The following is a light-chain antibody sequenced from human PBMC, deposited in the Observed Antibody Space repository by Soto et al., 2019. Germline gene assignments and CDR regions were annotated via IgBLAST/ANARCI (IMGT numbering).Light chain of an antibody. CDR3: QQSDSTPLS. V-gene: IGKV1-39*01. CDR2: AAS. Sequence: DIQMTQSPSSLSASVGDRVTITCRASQSISRFLNWYQQKPGKAPKLLIYAASSLQSGVPSRFSGSGSGTDFTLTISSLQPEDFATYYCQQSDSTPLSFGGGNKVEIK. CDR1: QSISRF. J-gene: IGKJ4*01.